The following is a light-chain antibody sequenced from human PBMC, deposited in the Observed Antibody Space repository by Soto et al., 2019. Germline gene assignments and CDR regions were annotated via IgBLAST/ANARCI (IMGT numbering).Light chain of an antibody. CDR2: NVN. Sequence: QSALTQPASVSGSPGQSITISCTGTSSDVGGYNYVSWYQQHPGKAPKLMIYNVNDRPSGVSNRFSGSKSGNTASLTISGLQAEDEADYYCTSYTTTGTGVFGGGTQLTVL. J-gene: IGLJ3*02. CDR3: TSYTTTGTGV. V-gene: IGLV2-14*01. CDR1: SSDVGGYNY.